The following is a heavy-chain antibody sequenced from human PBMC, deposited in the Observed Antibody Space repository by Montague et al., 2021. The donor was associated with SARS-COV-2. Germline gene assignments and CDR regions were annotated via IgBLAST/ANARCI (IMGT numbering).Heavy chain of an antibody. CDR3: ARRPYYYDSSGQFDP. CDR2: ITHSGST. J-gene: IGHJ5*02. CDR1: TDSFSGYY. D-gene: IGHD3-22*01. Sequence: SETLSLTCAVYTDSFSGYYWSWIRQSPGKGLEWIGEITHSGSTNHNPSLQSRVTISVDKSKKQVSLKLSSVTAADTAVYYCARRPYYYDSSGQFDPWGQGVPVTVSS. V-gene: IGHV4-34*01.